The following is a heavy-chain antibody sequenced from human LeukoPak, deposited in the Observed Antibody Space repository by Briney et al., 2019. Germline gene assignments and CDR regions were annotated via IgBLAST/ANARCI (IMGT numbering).Heavy chain of an antibody. CDR2: ISYDGDNK. CDR3: ARDLIALAAPSY. V-gene: IGHV3-30-3*01. Sequence: GRSLRLSCAASGFTFNSFAMHWVRQAPGKGLDWVAFISYDGDNKYYADSVRGRFTVSRDNSKNTLYLQMNSLRVGDTAVYYCARDLIALAAPSYWGQGILVTVSP. J-gene: IGHJ4*02. CDR1: GFTFNSFA. D-gene: IGHD6-19*01.